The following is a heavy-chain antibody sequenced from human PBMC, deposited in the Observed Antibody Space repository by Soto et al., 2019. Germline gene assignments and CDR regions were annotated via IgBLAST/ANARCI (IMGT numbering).Heavy chain of an antibody. CDR3: AREVTVTTSRYYYYGMDV. CDR1: GDSVSSNSAA. J-gene: IGHJ6*02. V-gene: IGHV6-1*01. CDR2: TYYRSKWYN. D-gene: IGHD4-17*01. Sequence: SQTLSLTCAISGDSVSSNSAAWNWLRQSPSRGLEWLGRTYYRSKWYNDYAVSVKSRITINPDTSKDQFSLQLNSVTPEDTAVYYCAREVTVTTSRYYYYGMDVWGQGTTVTVSS.